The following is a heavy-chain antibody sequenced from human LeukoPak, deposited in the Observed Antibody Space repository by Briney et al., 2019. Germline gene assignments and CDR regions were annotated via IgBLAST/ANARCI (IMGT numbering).Heavy chain of an antibody. Sequence: ASVKVSCKASGYTFTSYGISWVRQAPGQGLGGVGWISAYNGNTNYAQKLQGRVTMTTDTSTSTAYMELRSLRSDDTAVYYCARTQLWFGELSDNGYFDYWGQGTLVTVSS. J-gene: IGHJ4*02. CDR2: ISAYNGNT. CDR3: ARTQLWFGELSDNGYFDY. V-gene: IGHV1-18*01. D-gene: IGHD3-10*01. CDR1: GYTFTSYG.